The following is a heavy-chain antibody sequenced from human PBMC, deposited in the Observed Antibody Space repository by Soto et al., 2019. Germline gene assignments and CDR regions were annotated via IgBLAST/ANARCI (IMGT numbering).Heavy chain of an antibody. J-gene: IGHJ2*01. CDR1: GGTFSSYA. Sequence: QVQLVQSGAEVKKPGSSVKVSCKASGGTFSSYAISWVRQAPGQGLEWMGGIIPIFGTANYAQKFQGRVTITADESTSTGYMELSSLRSEDTAVYYCARDLGSILNDYWYFDLWGRGTLVTVSS. CDR3: ARDLGSILNDYWYFDL. V-gene: IGHV1-69*12. CDR2: IIPIFGTA. D-gene: IGHD1-1*01.